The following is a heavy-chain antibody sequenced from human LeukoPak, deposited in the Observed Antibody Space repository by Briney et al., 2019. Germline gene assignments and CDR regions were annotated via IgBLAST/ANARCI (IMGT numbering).Heavy chain of an antibody. CDR3: ARAEYCSGGSCSGDYYYYYGMDV. V-gene: IGHV3-30-3*01. CDR1: GFTFSSYA. D-gene: IGHD2-15*01. CDR2: ISYDGSNK. J-gene: IGHJ6*02. Sequence: PGGSLRLSCAASGFTFSSYAMHWVRQAPGKGLEWVAVISYDGSNKYYADSVKGRFTISRDNSKNTLYLQMNSLRAEDTAVYYCARAEYCSGGSCSGDYYYYYGMDVWGQGTTVTVSS.